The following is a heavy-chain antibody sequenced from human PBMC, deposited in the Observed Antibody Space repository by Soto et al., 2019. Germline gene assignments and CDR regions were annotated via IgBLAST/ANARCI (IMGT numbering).Heavy chain of an antibody. CDR2: IIPIFGTA. Sequence: ASVKVSCKASGGTFSSYAISWVRQAPGQGLEWMGGIIPIFGTANYAQKFQGRVTITADESTSTAYMELSSLRSEDTPVYYCARAERVLDWLAPLIFDCWRQGTLVPVSS. V-gene: IGHV1-69*13. J-gene: IGHJ4*02. CDR1: GGTFSSYA. CDR3: ARAERVLDWLAPLIFDC. D-gene: IGHD3-9*01.